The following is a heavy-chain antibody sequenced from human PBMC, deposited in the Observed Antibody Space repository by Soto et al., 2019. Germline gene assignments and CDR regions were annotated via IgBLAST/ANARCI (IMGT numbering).Heavy chain of an antibody. J-gene: IGHJ5*02. Sequence: EVQLVESGGGLVQPGRSLRLSCASSGFPLDDYAMHWVRQAPGKGLEWVSGISWNSGSIGYAYSVKGRFTISRDNAKNSLSLQMNSLRAEDTGLYYCAKDYERLRSRAYNWFDPGGQGTLVTVSS. V-gene: IGHV3-9*01. D-gene: IGHD3-3*01. CDR3: AKDYERLRSRAYNWFDP. CDR2: ISWNSGSI. CDR1: GFPLDDYA.